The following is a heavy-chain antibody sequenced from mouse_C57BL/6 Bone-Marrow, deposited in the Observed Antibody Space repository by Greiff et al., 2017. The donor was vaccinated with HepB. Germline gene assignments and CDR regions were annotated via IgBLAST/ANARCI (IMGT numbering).Heavy chain of an antibody. D-gene: IGHD1-1*01. V-gene: IGHV1-18*01. CDR3: ARSSSPSYWYFDV. CDR1: GYTFTDYN. J-gene: IGHJ1*03. Sequence: VQLQQSGPELVKPGASVKIPCKASGYTFTDYNMDWVKQSHGKSLEWIGDINPNNGGTIYNQKFKGKATLTVDKSSSTAYMELRSLTSEDTAVYYCARSSSPSYWYFDVWGTGTTVTVSS. CDR2: INPNNGGT.